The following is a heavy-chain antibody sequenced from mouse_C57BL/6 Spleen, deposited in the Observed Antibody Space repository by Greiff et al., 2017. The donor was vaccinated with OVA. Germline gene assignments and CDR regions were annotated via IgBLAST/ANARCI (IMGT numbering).Heavy chain of an antibody. CDR2: IDPSDSET. CDR3: ASGTYYYGSEVYYLDD. D-gene: IGHD1-1*01. Sequence: QVQLKESGAELVRPGSSVKLSCKASGYTFTSYWMHWVKQRPIQGLEWIGNIDPSDSETHYNQKFKDKATLTVDKSSSTAYMQLSSLTSEDSAVYYCASGTYYYGSEVYYLDDWGQGTTLTVSS. CDR1: GYTFTSYW. V-gene: IGHV1-52*01. J-gene: IGHJ2*01.